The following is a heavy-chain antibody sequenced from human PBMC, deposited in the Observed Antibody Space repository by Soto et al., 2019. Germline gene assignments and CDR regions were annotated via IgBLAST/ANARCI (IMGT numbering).Heavy chain of an antibody. Sequence: PSETLSLTCTVSGGSISSYYWSWIRQPPGKALEWIGYMYYIERTNYNPSLKGRVTISVDTSKKQFSLDLTSVTAADTAVYYCARGREPNWFDPWGQGIPVTVSS. CDR1: GGSISSYY. D-gene: IGHD1-1*01. CDR3: ARGREPNWFDP. J-gene: IGHJ5*02. CDR2: MYYIERT. V-gene: IGHV4-59*01.